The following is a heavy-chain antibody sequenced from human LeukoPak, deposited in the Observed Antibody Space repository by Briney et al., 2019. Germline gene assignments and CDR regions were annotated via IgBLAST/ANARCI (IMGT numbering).Heavy chain of an antibody. J-gene: IGHJ6*03. D-gene: IGHD2-2*01. V-gene: IGHV4-38-2*02. CDR2: IYRSGST. CDR3: ARGDCSSTICYSPMDV. CDR1: GYSINSGYY. Sequence: SETLSLTCTVSGYSINSGYYWVWIRQPPGKGLEWIGSIYRSGSTNYNPSLKSRVTISVDTSKNQFSLKVSSVTAADTAVYYCARGDCSSTICYSPMDVWGKGTTVTVSS.